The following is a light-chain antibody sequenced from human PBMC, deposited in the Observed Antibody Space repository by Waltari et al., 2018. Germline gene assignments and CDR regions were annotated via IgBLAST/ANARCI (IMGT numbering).Light chain of an antibody. CDR2: GAS. J-gene: IGKJ1*01. CDR3: LHHKSYPWS. V-gene: IGKV1-17*03. Sequence: DIQLTQSPSAMSASVGDRVTITCRATQDVSNYLAWFHQKPGQAPKRLIYGASNLQSGVPSRFSGSGSGTEFSLTINSLQPEDFGTYYCLHHKSYPWSFGQGTKVEIK. CDR1: QDVSNY.